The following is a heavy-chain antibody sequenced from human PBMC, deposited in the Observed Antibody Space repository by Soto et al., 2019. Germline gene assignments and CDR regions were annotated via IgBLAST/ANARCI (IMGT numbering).Heavy chain of an antibody. CDR2: ISYDGSNK. Sequence: VGSLRLSCAASGFTFSSYGMHWVRQAPGKGLEWVAVISYDGSNKYYADSVKGRFTISRDNSKNTLYLQMNSLRAEDTAVYYCAKDRHKALDYWGQGTLVTVSS. V-gene: IGHV3-30*18. CDR1: GFTFSSYG. CDR3: AKDRHKALDY. J-gene: IGHJ4*02.